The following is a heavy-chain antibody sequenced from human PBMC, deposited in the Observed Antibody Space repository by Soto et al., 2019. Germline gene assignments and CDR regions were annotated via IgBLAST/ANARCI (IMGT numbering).Heavy chain of an antibody. D-gene: IGHD5-12*01. J-gene: IGHJ4*02. CDR2: IYYSGST. Sequence: SETLSLTCTVSGGSISSYYWSWIRQPPGKGLEWIGYIYYSGSTNYNPSLKSRVTISVDTSKNQFSLKLSSVTAADTAVYYCARDSLVGGYDHFDYWGQGTLVTVSS. V-gene: IGHV4-59*01. CDR1: GGSISSYY. CDR3: ARDSLVGGYDHFDY.